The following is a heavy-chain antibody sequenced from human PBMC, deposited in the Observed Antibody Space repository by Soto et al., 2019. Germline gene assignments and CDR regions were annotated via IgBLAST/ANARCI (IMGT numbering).Heavy chain of an antibody. J-gene: IGHJ3*02. D-gene: IGHD3-22*01. CDR1: GYTFTSYG. CDR3: ATSSYYDASSGYYYRGAFER. V-gene: IGHV1-18*01. Sequence: ASVKVSCKASGYTFTSYGISWVRQAPGQGLEWMGWISAYNGNTNYAQKLQGRVTMTTDTSTSTAYMELRSLRSDDTAVYFCATSSYYDASSGYYYRGAFERWGQGTMVTVSS. CDR2: ISAYNGNT.